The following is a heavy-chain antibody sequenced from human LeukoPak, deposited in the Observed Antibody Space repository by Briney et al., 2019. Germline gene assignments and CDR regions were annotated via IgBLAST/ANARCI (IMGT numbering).Heavy chain of an antibody. CDR2: ISSSSSYI. CDR3: ARRGYHDYSGFDY. Sequence: GGSLRLSCAASGFTFSSYSMNWVRQAPGKGLEWVSSISSSSSYIYYADSVKGRFTISRDNAKNSLYLQMKSLRAEDTALYYCARRGYHDYSGFDYWGQGTLVTVSS. D-gene: IGHD1-26*01. J-gene: IGHJ4*02. V-gene: IGHV3-21*01. CDR1: GFTFSSYS.